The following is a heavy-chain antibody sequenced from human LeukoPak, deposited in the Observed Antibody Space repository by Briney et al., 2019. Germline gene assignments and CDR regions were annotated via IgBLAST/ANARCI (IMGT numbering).Heavy chain of an antibody. CDR1: GGSVSSGSYY. V-gene: IGHV4-61*01. D-gene: IGHD2-15*01. CDR2: IYYSENT. Sequence: SEILSLTCTVSGGSVSSGSYYWSWIRQPPGKGLEWIGYIYYSENTNYNPSLKSRVTISVDTSKNQFSLKLSSVTAADTAVYHCVRDGESCNGGSCYVYWGQGTLVTVSS. J-gene: IGHJ4*02. CDR3: VRDGESCNGGSCYVY.